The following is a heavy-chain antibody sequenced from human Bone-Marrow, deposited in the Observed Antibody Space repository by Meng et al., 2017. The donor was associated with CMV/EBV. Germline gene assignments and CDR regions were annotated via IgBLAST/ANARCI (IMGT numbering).Heavy chain of an antibody. J-gene: IGHJ3*02. CDR3: AKGQNTRVYPDAFDI. CDR1: GFTFSSYA. D-gene: IGHD2-2*01. Sequence: SLKISCAVSGFTFSSYAMSWVRQTPGKGLEWVSGISKNSTYIVYADSVKGRFTISRDNAKKSLYLQMNSLRPEDTALYYCAKGQNTRVYPDAFDIWSQGTMVPVSS. V-gene: IGHV3-9*01. CDR2: ISKNSTYI.